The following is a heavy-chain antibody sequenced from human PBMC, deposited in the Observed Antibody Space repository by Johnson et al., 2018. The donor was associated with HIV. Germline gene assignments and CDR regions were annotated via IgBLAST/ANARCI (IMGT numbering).Heavy chain of an antibody. J-gene: IGHJ3*02. Sequence: QVQLVESGGGVVQPGRSLRLSCAASGFIFSDYSMSWVRQAPGKGLEWVSYISSSGDTTYYTDSVKGRVTISRDNSKNTLYLQMNSRRAEDTAVFYCGMSGVEDAAFDIWGQGTMVTVSS. CDR2: ISSSGDTT. D-gene: IGHD7-27*01. CDR3: GMSGVEDAAFDI. V-gene: IGHV3-11*04. CDR1: GFIFSDYS.